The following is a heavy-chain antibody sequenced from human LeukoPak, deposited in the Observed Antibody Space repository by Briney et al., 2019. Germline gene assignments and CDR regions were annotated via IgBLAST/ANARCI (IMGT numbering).Heavy chain of an antibody. CDR1: GGTFSSYA. V-gene: IGHV1-69*05. Sequence: SVKVSCKASGGTFSSYAISWVRQAPGQGLEWMGGIIPIFGTANYAQKFQGRVTIPTDESTSTAYMELSSLRSEDTAVYYCARYYYGSGSLDYWGQGTLVTVSS. CDR3: ARYYYGSGSLDY. J-gene: IGHJ4*02. D-gene: IGHD3-10*01. CDR2: IIPIFGTA.